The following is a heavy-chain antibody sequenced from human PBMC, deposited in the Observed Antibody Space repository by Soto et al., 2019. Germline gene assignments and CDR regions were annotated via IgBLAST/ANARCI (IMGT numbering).Heavy chain of an antibody. CDR1: GFTFSSYW. Sequence: EVQLVESGGGLVQPGGSLRLSCAASGFTFSSYWMHWVRQAPGKGLVWVSRINSDGSSTSYVDSVKGRFTISRDNAKNTLYLQMNSLRAEDTAVYYCARSRYCSGGSCYYFDYWGQGTLVTVSS. CDR2: INSDGSST. D-gene: IGHD2-15*01. CDR3: ARSRYCSGGSCYYFDY. J-gene: IGHJ4*02. V-gene: IGHV3-74*01.